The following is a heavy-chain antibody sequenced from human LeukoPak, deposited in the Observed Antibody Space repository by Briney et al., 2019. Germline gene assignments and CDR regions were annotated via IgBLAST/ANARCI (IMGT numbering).Heavy chain of an antibody. V-gene: IGHV3-66*01. J-gene: IGHJ4*02. CDR1: GFIVSSNY. D-gene: IGHD4-17*01. CDR3: ARGRSPIDY. CDR2: IYSGGST. Sequence: SGGSLSLSCAASGFIVSSNYMTWVGQAPGKGLEWVSVIYSGGSTYYADSVKGRFTISRDNSKNTLYLQMNSLRAEDTAVYYCARGRSPIDYWGQGTLVTVSS.